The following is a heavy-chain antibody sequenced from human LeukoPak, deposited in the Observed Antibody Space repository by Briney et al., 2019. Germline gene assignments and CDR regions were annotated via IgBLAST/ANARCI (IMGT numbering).Heavy chain of an antibody. CDR1: GGSFSGYY. CDR3: ARAYVWGSYRYPFDY. J-gene: IGHJ4*02. Sequence: SETLSLTCAVYGGSFSGYYWSWIRQPPGKGLEWIGEINHSGSTNYNPSLKSRVTISVDTSKNQFSLKLSSVTAADTAVYYCARAYVWGSYRYPFDYWGQGTLVTVSS. D-gene: IGHD3-16*02. V-gene: IGHV4-34*01. CDR2: INHSGST.